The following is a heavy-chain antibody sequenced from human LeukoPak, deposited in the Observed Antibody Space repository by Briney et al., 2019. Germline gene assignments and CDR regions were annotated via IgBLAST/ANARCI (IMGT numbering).Heavy chain of an antibody. CDR1: GYNFTSYG. CDR3: ARGGAYYGSGKYHRPYYYGMVG. D-gene: IGHD3-10*01. J-gene: IGHJ6*02. Sequence: ASVKVSCKASGYNFTSYGISWVRQAPGQGLEWMGWISVYNGYTNYAQKVQGRVTMTTDTTTRTAYLELRSLKVDDTAVYYCARGGAYYGSGKYHRPYYYGMVGWGQGTTVTVSS. CDR2: ISVYNGYT. V-gene: IGHV1-18*01.